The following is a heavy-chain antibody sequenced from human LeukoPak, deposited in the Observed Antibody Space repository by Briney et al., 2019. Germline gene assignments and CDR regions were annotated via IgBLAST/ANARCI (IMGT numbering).Heavy chain of an antibody. CDR3: ARDRSFGYSYYFDY. CDR1: GYTFSNYG. D-gene: IGHD3-22*01. V-gene: IGHV1-18*01. J-gene: IGHJ4*02. CDR2: ISAYNGNT. Sequence: GASVKVSCKASGYTFSNYGLSWVRQAPGQGPEWMGWISAYNGNTNYAQKFQGRVTMTTDTSTSTAYMELRSLRSDDTAVYYCARDRSFGYSYYFDYWGQGTLVTVSS.